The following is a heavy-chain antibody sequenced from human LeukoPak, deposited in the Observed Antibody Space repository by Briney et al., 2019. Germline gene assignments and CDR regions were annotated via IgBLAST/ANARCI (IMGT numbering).Heavy chain of an antibody. J-gene: IGHJ6*03. V-gene: IGHV3-23*01. CDR3: AKGASSSRQYYMDV. D-gene: IGHD6-6*01. CDR1: GFTFSSYA. Sequence: GGSLRLSCAASGFTFSSYAMSWVRQAPGKGLEWVSTITGSGDSTYYADSVKGRFTISRDNSKNTLYLQMNRLRAEDTAVYYCAKGASSSRQYYMDVWGKGTTVTVSS. CDR2: ITGSGDST.